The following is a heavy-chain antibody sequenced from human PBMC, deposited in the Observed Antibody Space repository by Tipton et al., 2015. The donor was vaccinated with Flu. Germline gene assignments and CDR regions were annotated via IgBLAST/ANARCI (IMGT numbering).Heavy chain of an antibody. CDR1: GFTVSSNY. CDR2: IYSDGNT. V-gene: IGHV3-53*01. CDR3: VRGQGVNP. Sequence: SLRLPCAASGFTVSSNYMSWVRQAPGKGLEWVSVIYSDGNTYYVDSVKGRFTVSRDNSKNILSLQMNSLRAEDTAVYYCVRGQGVNPWGQGTLVTVSS. J-gene: IGHJ5*02.